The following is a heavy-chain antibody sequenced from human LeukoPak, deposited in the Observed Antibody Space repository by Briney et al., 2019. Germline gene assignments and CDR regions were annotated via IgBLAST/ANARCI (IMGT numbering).Heavy chain of an antibody. J-gene: IGHJ4*02. CDR1: GGSISSDNYY. V-gene: IGHV4-61*02. CDR2: IYTSGST. D-gene: IGHD3-22*01. Sequence: SETLSLTCTVSGGSISSDNYYWSWIRQPTGKGLEWIGRIYTSGSTNYNPTLRSRVTISADTSKNQLSLKLSSVTAADTAVYYCARESDLSYYDRPDYWGQGTLVTVSS. CDR3: ARESDLSYYDRPDY.